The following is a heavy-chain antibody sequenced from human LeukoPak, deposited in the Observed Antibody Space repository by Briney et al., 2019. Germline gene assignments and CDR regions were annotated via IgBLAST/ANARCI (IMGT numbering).Heavy chain of an antibody. J-gene: IGHJ3*02. V-gene: IGHV4-31*03. Sequence: PSQTLSLTCTVSGCSIRRGDYYWSWIRQHPKKGLEWIAYIYYNGSPYYNPSLKSRVAISIDTSMDQFSLKLSPVTAADTAVYYCARAEPAYCSRGSCSSWIDAFDIWGQGTKVTVSS. CDR1: GCSIRRGDYY. CDR3: ARAEPAYCSRGSCSSWIDAFDI. CDR2: IYYNGSP. D-gene: IGHD2-15*01.